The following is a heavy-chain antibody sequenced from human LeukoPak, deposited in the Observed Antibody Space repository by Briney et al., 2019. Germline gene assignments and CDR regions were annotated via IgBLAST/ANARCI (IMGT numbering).Heavy chain of an antibody. CDR2: IGSDGSGT. V-gene: IGHV3-74*03. Sequence: GGSLRLSCAASGFSLSGYWMHWVRQIQEKGLMWVARIGSDGSGTTYADPVKGRFTISRDNSKNTLYLQMNSLRDEDAAVYHCTRVLAGRSGLMDVWGRGTTVTVSS. CDR3: TRVLAGRSGLMDV. D-gene: IGHD2-8*02. J-gene: IGHJ6*02. CDR1: GFSLSGYW.